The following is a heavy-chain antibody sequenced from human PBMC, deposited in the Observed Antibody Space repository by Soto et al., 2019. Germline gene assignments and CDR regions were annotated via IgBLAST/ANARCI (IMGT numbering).Heavy chain of an antibody. V-gene: IGHV5-51*01. CDR2: IYPGDSDT. CDR1: GYSFTSYW. D-gene: IGHD5-18*01. CDR3: AGGYSYGKDGMDV. Sequence: GESRKISCKGSGYSFTSYWIGLVRQMPGKGMEWMGIIYPGDSDTRYSPSFQGQVTISADKSISTAYLQRSSLKTSNTAMYYCAGGYSYGKDGMDVWGQGTTVTVSS. J-gene: IGHJ6*02.